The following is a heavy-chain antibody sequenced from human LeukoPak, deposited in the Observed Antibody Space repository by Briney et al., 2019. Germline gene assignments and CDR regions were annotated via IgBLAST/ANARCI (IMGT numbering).Heavy chain of an antibody. Sequence: GGSLRLSCAAAGLTVNSKYMSWVRQAAGKGLEWVSIIYSGGSTNYADSVKGRFTISRDNSKNTVYLQMNSLRAEDTAVYYCTGDVYQHWGQGTLVTVSS. CDR3: TGDVYQH. J-gene: IGHJ1*01. V-gene: IGHV3-53*01. CDR2: IYSGGST. CDR1: GLTVNSKY. D-gene: IGHD1-14*01.